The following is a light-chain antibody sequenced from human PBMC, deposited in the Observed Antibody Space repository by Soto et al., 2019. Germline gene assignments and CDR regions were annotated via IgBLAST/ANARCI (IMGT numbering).Light chain of an antibody. V-gene: IGKV3-20*01. Sequence: EIVLTQSPGTLSLSPGEGATLSCRASQTVNINYLAWYQQKPGQAPRPLMYATSNRATGIPDRFRGSGSGTDFTLTISRLGPEDFAMYYCQQYDTSPRTFGQGTMVEI. J-gene: IGKJ1*01. CDR1: QTVNINY. CDR2: ATS. CDR3: QQYDTSPRT.